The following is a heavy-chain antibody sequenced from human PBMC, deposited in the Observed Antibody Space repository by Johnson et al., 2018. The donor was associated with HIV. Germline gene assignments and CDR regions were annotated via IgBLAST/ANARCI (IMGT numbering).Heavy chain of an antibody. J-gene: IGHJ3*01. CDR1: GFTITTYG. D-gene: IGHD4-11*01. V-gene: IGHV3-30*02. Sequence: QVQLVESGGGVVQPGRSLRLSCVASGFTITTYGMHWVRQAPGKGLEWVTFIQFDGSHKYSADFVKGRFTISRDTSKKSVFLQMNNLRPEDTAVNYCAKETRDSRSAFDVWGQGTLVTVSS. CDR2: IQFDGSHK. CDR3: AKETRDSRSAFDV.